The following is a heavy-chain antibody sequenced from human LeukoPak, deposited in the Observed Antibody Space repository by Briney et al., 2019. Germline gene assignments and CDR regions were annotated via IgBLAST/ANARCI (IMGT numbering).Heavy chain of an antibody. J-gene: IGHJ5*02. Sequence: GASVKVSCKASGYTFTGHYMHWVRQAPGQGLEWMGWINANSGGTNYEQKFQGRVTITRDTSISTAYMELSRLRTDDTAVYYCARDGGSGSYNWFDPWGQGTLVTVSS. V-gene: IGHV1-2*02. D-gene: IGHD3-10*01. CDR3: ARDGGSGSYNWFDP. CDR2: INANSGGT. CDR1: GYTFTGHY.